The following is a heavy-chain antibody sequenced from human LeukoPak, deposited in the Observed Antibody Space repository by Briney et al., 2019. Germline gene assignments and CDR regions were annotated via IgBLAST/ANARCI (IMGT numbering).Heavy chain of an antibody. D-gene: IGHD3-16*01. CDR2: MYHSGST. V-gene: IGHV4-38-2*02. J-gene: IGHJ6*03. CDR1: GYSISSAYY. Sequence: PSETLSLTCSVSGYSISSAYYWGWIRQPPGKGLEWIGTMYHSGSTNYNPSLKSRVTISVDTSKNQFSLKLSSVTAADTAVYYCARETSQKGAHYMDVWGKGTTITISS. CDR3: ARETSQKGAHYMDV.